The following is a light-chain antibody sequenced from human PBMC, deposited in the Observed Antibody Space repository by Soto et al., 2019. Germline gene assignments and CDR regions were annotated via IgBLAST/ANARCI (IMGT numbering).Light chain of an antibody. CDR1: QSVSRSY. CDR2: GAS. Sequence: EIVLTQSPGTLSFSPVEIATLSCMAIQSVSRSYLAWYQQKPGQAPRLLIYGASSRATGVPDRFSGSGSGTDFTLTIRRLEPEDFAVYYCQQYGSSPRITCGQGKRLGIK. V-gene: IGKV3-20*01. CDR3: QQYGSSPRIT. J-gene: IGKJ5*01.